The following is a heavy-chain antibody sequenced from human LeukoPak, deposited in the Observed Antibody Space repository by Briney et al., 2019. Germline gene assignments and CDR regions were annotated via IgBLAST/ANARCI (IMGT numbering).Heavy chain of an antibody. CDR3: ARARSSYGYGDAFDI. CDR2: ISYDGSSK. D-gene: IGHD5-18*01. CDR1: GFTFSAYW. J-gene: IGHJ3*02. V-gene: IGHV3-30*03. Sequence: GGSLRLSCAASGFTFSAYWMTWVRQAPGKGLEWVAVISYDGSSKYYADSVKGRFTISRDNSKNTLYLQMNSLRAEDTAVYYCARARSSYGYGDAFDIWGQGTMVTVSS.